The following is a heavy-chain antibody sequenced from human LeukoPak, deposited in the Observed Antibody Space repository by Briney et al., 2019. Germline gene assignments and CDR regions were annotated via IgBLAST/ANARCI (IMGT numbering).Heavy chain of an antibody. D-gene: IGHD3-10*01. CDR1: GFTFSSYS. CDR3: ATDPPGDIIVRAYFDY. J-gene: IGHJ4*02. V-gene: IGHV3-48*01. CDR2: ISSSSSTI. Sequence: GGSLRLSCAASGFTFSSYSMNWVRQAPGKGLEWVSYISSSSSTIYYADSVKGRFTISRDNAKNSLYLQMNSLRAEDTAVYYCATDPPGDIIVRAYFDYWGQGILVTVSS.